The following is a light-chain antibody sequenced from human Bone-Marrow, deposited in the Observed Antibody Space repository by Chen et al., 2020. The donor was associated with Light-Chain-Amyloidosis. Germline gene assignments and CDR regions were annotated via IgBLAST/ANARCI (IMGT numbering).Light chain of an antibody. J-gene: IGKJ2*01. CDR1: QSVNTN. CDR3: QQYNNWPRT. Sequence: EIVMTQSPATLSVSPGERATLSCRASQSVNTNLAWYQQKPGQAPRLLIFGASTRATGVPARFSGRGSGTYFTLTISSLQSEDFAVFYCQQYNNWPRTFGQGSKLEI. CDR2: GAS. V-gene: IGKV3-15*01.